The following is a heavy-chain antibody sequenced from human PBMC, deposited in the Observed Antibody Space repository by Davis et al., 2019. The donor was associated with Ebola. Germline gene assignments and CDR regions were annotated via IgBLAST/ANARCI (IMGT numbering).Heavy chain of an antibody. Sequence: ASVKVSCKASGYTFTGYFVHWVRQAPGQGLEWMGWISAYNGNTNYAQKLQGRVTMTTDTSTSTAYMELRSLRSEDTAVYYCARGQMELYCSGGSCGWFDPWGQGTLVTVSS. V-gene: IGHV1-18*04. CDR2: ISAYNGNT. CDR3: ARGQMELYCSGGSCGWFDP. CDR1: GYTFTGYF. D-gene: IGHD2-15*01. J-gene: IGHJ5*02.